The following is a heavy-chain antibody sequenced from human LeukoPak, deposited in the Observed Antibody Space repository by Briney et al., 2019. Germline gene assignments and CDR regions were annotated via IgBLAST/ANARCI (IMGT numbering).Heavy chain of an antibody. Sequence: GGSLRLSCAASGFTFSSYDMHWVRQATGKGLEWVSAIGTAGDTYYPGSVKGRFTISRENAKNSLYLQMNSLRAGDTAVYYCAKDGAWLRFDDWGQGILVTVSS. CDR3: AKDGAWLRFDD. D-gene: IGHD5-12*01. J-gene: IGHJ4*02. CDR2: IGTAGDT. CDR1: GFTFSSYD. V-gene: IGHV3-13*01.